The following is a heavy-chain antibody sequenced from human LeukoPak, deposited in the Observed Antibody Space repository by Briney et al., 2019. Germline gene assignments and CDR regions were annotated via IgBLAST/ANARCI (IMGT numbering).Heavy chain of an antibody. Sequence: SVKVSCKASGGTFSSYTISWVRQAPGQGLEWMGRITPILGIANYAQKFQGRVTITADKSTSTAYMELSSLRSEDTAVYYCAREDAYCSGGSCYSSYFDYWGQGTLVTVSS. CDR2: ITPILGIA. D-gene: IGHD2-15*01. CDR3: AREDAYCSGGSCYSSYFDY. J-gene: IGHJ4*02. CDR1: GGTFSSYT. V-gene: IGHV1-69*04.